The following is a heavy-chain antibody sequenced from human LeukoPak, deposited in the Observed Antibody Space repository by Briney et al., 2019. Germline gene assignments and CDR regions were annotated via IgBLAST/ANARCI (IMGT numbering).Heavy chain of an antibody. Sequence: SGGSLRLSCAASGFTFSSYSMNWVRQAPGKGLEWVSSISSSSSYIYYADSVKGRFTISRDNAKNSLFLQMNSLRAEDTAVYYCTKTRVYNYDSRDFDYWGQGTLVTVSS. CDR2: ISSSSSYI. J-gene: IGHJ4*02. D-gene: IGHD3-22*01. CDR1: GFTFSSYS. CDR3: TKTRVYNYDSRDFDY. V-gene: IGHV3-21*01.